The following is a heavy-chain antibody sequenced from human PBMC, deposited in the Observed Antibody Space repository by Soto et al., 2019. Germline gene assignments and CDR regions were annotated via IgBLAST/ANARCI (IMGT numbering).Heavy chain of an antibody. CDR2: TNSDGTDS. CDR1: GFDFEDYA. J-gene: IGHJ4*02. D-gene: IGHD3-22*01. CDR3: AKSLYYYDSSPLDH. Sequence: GGSLRLSCAAAGFDFEDYAMHWVRQVPGKGLEWVSLTNSDGTDSYYVDSVKGRFTISRDNAKRTXXXXMDRLRPEDTALYFCAKSLYYYDSSPLDHWGQGTLVTVSS. V-gene: IGHV3-43D*04.